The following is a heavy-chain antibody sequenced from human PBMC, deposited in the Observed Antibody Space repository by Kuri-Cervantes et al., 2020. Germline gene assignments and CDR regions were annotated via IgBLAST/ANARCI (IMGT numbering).Heavy chain of an antibody. CDR3: ARDGPAGRYDY. CDR1: GGSISSYY. Sequence: ESLKISCTVSGGSISSYYWSWIRQPPGKGLEWIGYIYYGGSTNYNPSLKSRATISVDTSKNQFSLKLSSVTAADTAVYYCARDGPAGRYDYWGQGTLVTVSS. J-gene: IGHJ4*02. CDR2: IYYGGST. V-gene: IGHV4-59*12.